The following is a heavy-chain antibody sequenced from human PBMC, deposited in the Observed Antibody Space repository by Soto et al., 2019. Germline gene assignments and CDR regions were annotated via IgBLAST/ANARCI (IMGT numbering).Heavy chain of an antibody. CDR2: IIPVFGRA. V-gene: IGHV1-69*01. Sequence: QVQPVQSGAEVKKPGSSVKVSCKASGGTFSNYAISWVRQAPGQGLEWMGGIIPVFGRANYGQKFQGRVTITADESTSTAYMELSGLRSEDTAVYYCASPRFWSKLEPGRFESWGQGTLVTVSS. D-gene: IGHD3-3*01. J-gene: IGHJ4*02. CDR1: GGTFSNYA. CDR3: ASPRFWSKLEPGRFES.